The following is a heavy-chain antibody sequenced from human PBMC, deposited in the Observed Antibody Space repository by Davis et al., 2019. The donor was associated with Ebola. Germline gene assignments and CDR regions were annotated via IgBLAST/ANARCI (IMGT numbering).Heavy chain of an antibody. Sequence: PGGSLRLSCAVSGLTLAPYGMHWVRQAPGKGLEWVSMLWNDGTTQYYADSVRGRFTISRDNAKNMLFLQMNSLRVEDTAVYYCTSVSEFWGQGALVTVSS. J-gene: IGHJ4*02. CDR2: LWNDGTTQ. CDR1: GLTLAPYG. CDR3: TSVSEF. V-gene: IGHV3-33*03.